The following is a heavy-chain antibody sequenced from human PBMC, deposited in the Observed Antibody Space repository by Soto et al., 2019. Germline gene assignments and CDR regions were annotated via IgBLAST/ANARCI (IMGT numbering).Heavy chain of an antibody. D-gene: IGHD4-4*01. Sequence: VSVKVSCKASGYTFNNYDIHWVRQAPGHGLEWMGWMNPNSGNTGYAQNFRGRVTMTQNTAIGTAYMELSSLRSEDTAVYYCARVQVGLLTTKEKTYGMDVWGQGTTVTVSS. CDR3: ARVQVGLLTTKEKTYGMDV. V-gene: IGHV1-8*02. CDR1: GYTFNNYD. CDR2: MNPNSGNT. J-gene: IGHJ6*02.